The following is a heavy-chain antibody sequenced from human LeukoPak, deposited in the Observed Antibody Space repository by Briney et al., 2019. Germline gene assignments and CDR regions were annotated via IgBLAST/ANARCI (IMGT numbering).Heavy chain of an antibody. CDR1: GGSISSGGYY. CDR3: ARGPATKYYYYGMDV. D-gene: IGHD5-12*01. CDR2: IYYSGST. J-gene: IGHJ6*04. Sequence: PSETLSLTCTVSGGSISSGGYYWGWIRQHPGKGLEWIEYIYYSGSTYYNPSLKSRVTISVDTSKNQFSLKLSSVTAADTAVYYCARGPATKYYYYGMDVWGKGTTVTVSS. V-gene: IGHV4-31*03.